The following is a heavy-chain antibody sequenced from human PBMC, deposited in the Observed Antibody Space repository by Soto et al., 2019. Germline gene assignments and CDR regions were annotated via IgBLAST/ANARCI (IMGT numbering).Heavy chain of an antibody. D-gene: IGHD3-22*01. CDR1: GGSISSGGYY. Sequence: SETLSLTCTVSGGSISSGGYYWSWIRQHPGKGLEWIGYIYYSGSTYYNPSLKSRVTISVDTSKNQFSLKLSSVTAADTAVYYCARNYYDSGGGFDYWGQGTLVTVSS. V-gene: IGHV4-31*03. CDR2: IYYSGST. J-gene: IGHJ4*02. CDR3: ARNYYDSGGGFDY.